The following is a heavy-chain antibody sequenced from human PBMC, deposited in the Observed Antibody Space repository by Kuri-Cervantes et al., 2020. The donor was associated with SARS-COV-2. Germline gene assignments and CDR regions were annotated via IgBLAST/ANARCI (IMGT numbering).Heavy chain of an antibody. CDR1: GGSISSYY. CDR2: IYYSGST. J-gene: IGHJ4*02. Sequence: GSLRLSCTVSGGSISSYYWSWIRQPPGKGLEWIGYIYYSGSTNYNPSLKSRVTISVDTSKNQFSLKLSSVTAADTAVYYCARGYSLIDYWGQGTLVTASS. V-gene: IGHV4-59*01. D-gene: IGHD5-18*01. CDR3: ARGYSLIDY.